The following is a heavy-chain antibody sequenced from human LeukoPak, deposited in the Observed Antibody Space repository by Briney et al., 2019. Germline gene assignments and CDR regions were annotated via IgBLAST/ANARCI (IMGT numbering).Heavy chain of an antibody. D-gene: IGHD6-13*01. J-gene: IGHJ4*02. Sequence: ASVKVSCKASGYTFTVYYMHWVRQAPGQGLEWMGLINPNSGDTNYAQTVQGRFTMTRDTSMNTAYMQLSRLRSDDTAVSYCARGGLSSSWYDYWGPGNLVT. CDR3: ARGGLSSSWYDY. CDR2: INPNSGDT. V-gene: IGHV1-2*02. CDR1: GYTFTVYY.